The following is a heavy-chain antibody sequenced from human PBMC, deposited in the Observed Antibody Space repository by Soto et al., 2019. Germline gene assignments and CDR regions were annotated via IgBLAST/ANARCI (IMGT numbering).Heavy chain of an antibody. CDR1: GFTCSNAY. D-gene: IGHD1-1*01. CDR2: IKTKADGGAT. Sequence: EVQLVESGGGLVKPGGSLRLSCAASGFTCSNAYMNWVRQAPGKGLEWVGRIKTKADGGATDYAAPVRDRFTISRDDSKNTLYLQMNSLKTEDTAVYYCATAAGTQYYYYYNLDVWGQGATVAVSS. J-gene: IGHJ6*03. V-gene: IGHV3-15*07. CDR3: ATAAGTQYYYYYNLDV.